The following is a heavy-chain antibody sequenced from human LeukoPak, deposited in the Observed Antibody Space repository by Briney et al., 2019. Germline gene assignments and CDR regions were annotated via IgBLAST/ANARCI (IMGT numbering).Heavy chain of an antibody. CDR1: GFTFSDYA. CDR3: VKDRPLVIPAAQFDF. V-gene: IGHV3-23*01. CDR2: ISGGGGST. J-gene: IGHJ4*01. Sequence: GGSLRLSCAASGFTFSDYAMSWVRQTPGKGLEWVSGISGGGGSTSYADSVKGRFAISRDNSKNTLTLHMNSLRDDDSGLYYCVKDRPLVIPAAQFDFWGQGALVIVSS. D-gene: IGHD2-2*01.